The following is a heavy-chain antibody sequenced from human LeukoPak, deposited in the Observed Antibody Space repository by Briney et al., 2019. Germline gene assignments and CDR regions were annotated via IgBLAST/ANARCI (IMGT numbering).Heavy chain of an antibody. CDR3: ARAIIGGLWSGGAPLDY. V-gene: IGHV3-33*01. D-gene: IGHD3-3*01. Sequence: PGGSLRLSCAASGFTFSSYGMHWVRQAPGKGLEWVAVIWYDGSNKYYADSVKGRFTISRDNSKNTLYLQMNSLRAEDTAVYYCARAIIGGLWSGGAPLDYWGQGTLVTVSS. J-gene: IGHJ4*02. CDR1: GFTFSSYG. CDR2: IWYDGSNK.